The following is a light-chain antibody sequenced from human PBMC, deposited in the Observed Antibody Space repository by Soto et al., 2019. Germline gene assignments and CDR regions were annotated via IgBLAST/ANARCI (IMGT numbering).Light chain of an antibody. CDR2: LSSDGSH. J-gene: IGLJ2*01. CDR3: QTWDTGARVV. CDR1: SGHSSYA. V-gene: IGLV4-69*01. Sequence: QSVLTQSPSASASLGASVKLTCTLSSGHSSYAIAWHQQQPEKGPRYLMKLSSDGSHSKGDGIPDRFSGSSSGAEGYLTISSLQSEDEADYYCQTWDTGARVVFGGGTKLTVL.